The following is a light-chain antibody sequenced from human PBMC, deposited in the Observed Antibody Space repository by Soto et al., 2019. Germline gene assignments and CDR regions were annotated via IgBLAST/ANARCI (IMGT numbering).Light chain of an antibody. CDR2: GVS. J-gene: IGLJ1*01. Sequence: QSALAQPASLSGSPGQSITISCPGTSSDVGGYKYVSWFQQHPGKAPKLMIYGVSNRPSGVSHRFSGSKSGNTASLIISGLQAEDAADYYCSSYTRSSTFVFGTGTKVTVL. CDR3: SSYTRSSTFV. V-gene: IGLV2-14*01. CDR1: SSDVGGYKY.